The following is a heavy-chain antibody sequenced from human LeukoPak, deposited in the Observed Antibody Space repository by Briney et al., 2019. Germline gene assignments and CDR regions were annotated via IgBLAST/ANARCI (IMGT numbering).Heavy chain of an antibody. Sequence: PGGSLRLSCAASGFTFNTYNMNWVRQAPGQGLEWVSSITSSGSYIYYADSVKGRFTISRDNAKNSLYLQMNSLRAEDTAVYYCXXXPYNGNYGHYYYYYMDVWGKGTTVTISS. CDR1: GFTFNTYN. V-gene: IGHV3-21*01. CDR2: ITSSGSYI. D-gene: IGHD1-26*01. CDR3: XXXPYNGNYGHYYYYYMDV. J-gene: IGHJ6*03.